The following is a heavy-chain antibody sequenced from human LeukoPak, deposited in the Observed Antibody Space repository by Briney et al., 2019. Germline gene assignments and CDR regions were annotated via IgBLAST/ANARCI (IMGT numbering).Heavy chain of an antibody. D-gene: IGHD1-26*01. CDR3: AKDTSTAYAPFYFDY. CDR1: GFTFSSYA. Sequence: PGGSLRLSCAASGFTFSSYAMNWVRQAPGKGLEWVSALTGSGSSTYYTDSVKGRFTISRDNSKNTLYLQMNSLGAEDTAVYYCAKDTSTAYAPFYFDYWGQVTLVTVSS. CDR2: LTGSGSST. V-gene: IGHV3-23*01. J-gene: IGHJ4*02.